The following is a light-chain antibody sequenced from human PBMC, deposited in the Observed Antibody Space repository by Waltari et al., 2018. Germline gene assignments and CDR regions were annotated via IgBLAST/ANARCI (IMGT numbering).Light chain of an antibody. CDR3: NSRDSSGNHLV. J-gene: IGLJ2*01. V-gene: IGLV3-19*01. CDR1: SPRSYY. Sequence: SSELTQDPAVSVALGQTVRITGQGDSPRSYYASWYQQKPGPAPVLVIYGKNKRPSGIPDRFSGSSSGNTASLTITGAQAEDEADYYCNSRDSSGNHLVFGGGTKLTVL. CDR2: GKN.